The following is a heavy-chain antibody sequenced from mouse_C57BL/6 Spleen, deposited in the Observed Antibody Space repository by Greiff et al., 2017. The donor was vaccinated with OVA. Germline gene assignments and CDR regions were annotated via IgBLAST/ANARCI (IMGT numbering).Heavy chain of an antibody. V-gene: IGHV5-12*01. Sequence: EVKLMEPGGGLVQPGGSLKLSCAASGFTFSDYYMYWVRQTPEKRLEWVAYISNGGGSTYYPDTVKGRFTISRDNAKNTLYLQMSRLKSEDTAMYYCARGTTSWFAYWGQGTLVTVSA. CDR1: GFTFSDYY. D-gene: IGHD1-1*01. CDR3: ARGTTSWFAY. CDR2: ISNGGGST. J-gene: IGHJ3*01.